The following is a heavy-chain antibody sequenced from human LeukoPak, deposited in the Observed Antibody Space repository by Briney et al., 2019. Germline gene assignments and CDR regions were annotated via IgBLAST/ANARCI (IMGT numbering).Heavy chain of an antibody. Sequence: GASEKVSCKASGYTFTGYYMHWVRQAPGQGLEWMGWINPNSGGTNYAQKFQGWVTMTRDTSIGTAYMELSRLRSDDTAVYYCARGYGETADFDYWGQGTLVTVSS. CDR3: ARGYGETADFDY. J-gene: IGHJ4*02. D-gene: IGHD4-17*01. CDR1: GYTFTGYY. V-gene: IGHV1-2*04. CDR2: INPNSGGT.